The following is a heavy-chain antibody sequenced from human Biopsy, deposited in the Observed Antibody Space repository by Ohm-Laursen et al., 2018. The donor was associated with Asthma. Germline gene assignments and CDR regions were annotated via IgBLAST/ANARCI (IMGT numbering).Heavy chain of an antibody. J-gene: IGHJ4*02. CDR1: GFDFSGYT. D-gene: IGHD2-15*01. CDR3: ARDVDLRSVY. V-gene: IGHV3-21*01. CDR2: ISGLSRYK. Sequence: SLRLSCTASGFDFSGYTMNWVRQAPGKGLEWVSSISGLSRYKYYSDSLRGRVTISRDNAKSSLHLQMSSLRAEDTAVYFCARDVDLRSVYWGQGTLVTVSS.